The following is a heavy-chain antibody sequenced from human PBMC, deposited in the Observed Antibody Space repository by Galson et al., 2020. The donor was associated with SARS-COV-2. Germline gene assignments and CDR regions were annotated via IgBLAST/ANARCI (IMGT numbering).Heavy chain of an antibody. Sequence: GGSLRLSCTASGFTFGDYAMSWFRQAPGKGLEWVGFIRSKAYGGTTEYAASVKGRFTISRDDSKSIAYLQMNSLKTEDTAVYYCTRDRYSSGCANPDDYWGQGTLVTVSS. J-gene: IGHJ4*02. CDR2: IRSKAYGGTT. V-gene: IGHV3-49*03. CDR1: GFTFGDYA. D-gene: IGHD6-19*01. CDR3: TRDRYSSGCANPDDY.